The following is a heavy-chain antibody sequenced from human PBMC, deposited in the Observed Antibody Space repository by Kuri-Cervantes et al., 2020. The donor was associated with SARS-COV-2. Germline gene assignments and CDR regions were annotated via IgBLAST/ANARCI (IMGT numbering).Heavy chain of an antibody. D-gene: IGHD6-19*01. CDR1: GFTFSYYG. Sequence: GESLKISCAASGFTFSYYGMHWVRQAPGKGLEWVGFVRRDGSNYYYADSVRGRFTISRDNSKNSLYLQMNSLRAEDTAVYYCARDFGHSSGWSARYYGMDVWGQGTTVTVSS. J-gene: IGHJ6*02. V-gene: IGHV3-30*02. CDR2: VRRDGSNY. CDR3: ARDFGHSSGWSARYYGMDV.